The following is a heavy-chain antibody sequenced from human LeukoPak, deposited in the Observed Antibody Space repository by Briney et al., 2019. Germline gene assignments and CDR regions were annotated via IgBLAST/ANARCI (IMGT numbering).Heavy chain of an antibody. D-gene: IGHD3-22*01. V-gene: IGHV3-11*01. J-gene: IGHJ4*02. CDR3: ARDGATSGYYTFFDY. CDR2: ITHTGTTV. Sequence: GGSLRLSCAASGFTFSDHYMGWIRQAPGKGLEWVSYITHTGTTVYYAHSVKGRFTIYRDNAKNSLFLQMNSLRADDTALYYCARDGATSGYYTFFDYWGQGTLVTVSS. CDR1: GFTFSDHY.